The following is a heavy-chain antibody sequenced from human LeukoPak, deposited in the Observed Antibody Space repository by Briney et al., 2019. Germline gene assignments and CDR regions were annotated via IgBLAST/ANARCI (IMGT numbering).Heavy chain of an antibody. V-gene: IGHV3-30*04. J-gene: IGHJ5*02. CDR1: GFTFSSYA. D-gene: IGHD6-6*01. CDR3: EAPFDP. Sequence: PGGSLRLSCAASGFTFSSYAMHWVRQAPDKGLEWVAVISYDGSNKYYADSVKGRFTISRDNSKNTLYLQMNSLRAEDTAVYYCEAPFDPWGQGTLVTVSS. CDR2: ISYDGSNK.